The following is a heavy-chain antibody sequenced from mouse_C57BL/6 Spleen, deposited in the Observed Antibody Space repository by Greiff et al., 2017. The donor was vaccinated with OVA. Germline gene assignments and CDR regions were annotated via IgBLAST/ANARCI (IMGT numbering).Heavy chain of an antibody. Sequence: QVQLQQPGAELVKPGASVKLSCKASGYTFTSYWMQWVKQRPGQGLEWIGEIDPSDSYTNYNQKFKGKATLTVDTSSSTAYMQLSSLTSEDSAVYYCARRYYGSSYGDAMDYWGQGTSVTVSS. CDR3: ARRYYGSSYGDAMDY. D-gene: IGHD1-1*01. CDR1: GYTFTSYW. CDR2: IDPSDSYT. J-gene: IGHJ4*01. V-gene: IGHV1-50*01.